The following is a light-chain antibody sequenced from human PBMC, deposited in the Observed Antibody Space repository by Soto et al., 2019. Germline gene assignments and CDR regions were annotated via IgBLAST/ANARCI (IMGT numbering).Light chain of an antibody. J-gene: IGLJ1*01. V-gene: IGLV2-14*01. CDR2: EVS. Sequence: ALAQPASVSGSPGQSITISCTGTSSDVGRYNYVSWYQQHPGKAPKLMIHEVSYRPSGVSSRFSGSKSGNTASLTISGLQAEDEAEYHCCSYTNRSTSVLGTGIKVAGL. CDR1: SSDVGRYNY. CDR3: CSYTNRSTSV.